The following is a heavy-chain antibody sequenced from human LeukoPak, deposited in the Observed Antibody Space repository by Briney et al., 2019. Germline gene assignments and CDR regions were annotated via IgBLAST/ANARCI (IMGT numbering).Heavy chain of an antibody. CDR3: ARDHGTTS. CDR1: GGSISSYY. V-gene: IGHV4-59*01. CDR2: IYYSGST. D-gene: IGHD4-11*01. J-gene: IGHJ5*02. Sequence: SETLSLTCTVSGGSISSYYWSWIRQPPGKGLEWIGYIYYSGSTNYNPSLKSRVTISVDTSKNQVSLRLSSVTAADTALYYCARDHGTTSWGQGILVTVSS.